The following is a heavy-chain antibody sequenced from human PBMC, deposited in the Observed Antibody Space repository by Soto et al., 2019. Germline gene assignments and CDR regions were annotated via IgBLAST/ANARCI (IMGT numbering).Heavy chain of an antibody. V-gene: IGHV3-23*01. J-gene: IGHJ4*02. D-gene: IGHD1-1*01. CDR2: ISGSGGIT. Sequence: PGGSLRLYCAASGFTFSNYAMTWVRQAPGKGLEWVSFISGSGGITYYADSVKGRFTISRDNSKNTLYLQMHSLRAEDTAIYYCEKDANWEDHYWGQGTLVT. CDR1: GFTFSNYA. CDR3: EKDANWEDHY.